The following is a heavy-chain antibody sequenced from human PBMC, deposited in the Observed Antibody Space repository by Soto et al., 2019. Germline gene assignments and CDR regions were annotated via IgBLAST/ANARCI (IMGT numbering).Heavy chain of an antibody. D-gene: IGHD2-15*01. J-gene: IGHJ4*02. CDR2: IDNEGTGT. Sequence: EVQLVESGGGLVQPGGSLRLSCAASGFSFSSYWMHWVRQAPEKGLEWVSRIDNEGTGTSYADSVRGRFTFSRDNAKNTLYLQMSSLRPEDTAVYYCTRLGGGHYFDSWGRGNLVTVSS. CDR1: GFSFSSYW. CDR3: TRLGGGHYFDS. V-gene: IGHV3-74*01.